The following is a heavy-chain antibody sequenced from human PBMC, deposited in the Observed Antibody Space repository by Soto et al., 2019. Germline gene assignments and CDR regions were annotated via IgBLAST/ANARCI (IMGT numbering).Heavy chain of an antibody. CDR2: IKSKTDGGTT. J-gene: IGHJ6*02. CDR3: TTRRGYYYYYGMDV. Sequence: LRLSCAASGFTFSNAWMNWVRQAPGKGLEWVGRIKSKTDGGTTDYAAPVKGRFTISRDDSKNTLYLQMNSLKTEDTAVYYCTTRRGYYYYYGMDVWGQGTTVTVSS. D-gene: IGHD3-10*01. CDR1: GFTFSNAW. V-gene: IGHV3-15*07.